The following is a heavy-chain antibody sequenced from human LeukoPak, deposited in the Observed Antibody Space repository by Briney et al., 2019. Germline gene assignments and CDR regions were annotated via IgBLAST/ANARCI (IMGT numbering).Heavy chain of an antibody. Sequence: GASVKVSCKASGYTFTGYYMHWVRQAPGQGLEWMGWINPNSGGTNYAQKFQGRVTMTGDTSISTAYMGLSRLRSDDTAVYYCARDSYYYYDSSGYSDYYGMDVWGQGTTVTVSS. D-gene: IGHD3-22*01. V-gene: IGHV1-2*02. CDR2: INPNSGGT. CDR3: ARDSYYYYDSSGYSDYYGMDV. CDR1: GYTFTGYY. J-gene: IGHJ6*02.